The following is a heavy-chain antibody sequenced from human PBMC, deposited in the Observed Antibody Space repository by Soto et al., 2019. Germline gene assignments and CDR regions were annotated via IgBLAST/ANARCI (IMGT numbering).Heavy chain of an antibody. Sequence: SETLSLTCTVSGGSISSGGYYWSWIRQHPGKGLEWIGYIYNSGSTYYNPSLKSRVTISVDTSKNQFSLKLSSVTAADTAVYYCEREQTSDSSGYYLDYWGQGTLVTVS. J-gene: IGHJ4*02. CDR1: GGSISSGGYY. CDR2: IYNSGST. CDR3: EREQTSDSSGYYLDY. D-gene: IGHD3-22*01. V-gene: IGHV4-31*03.